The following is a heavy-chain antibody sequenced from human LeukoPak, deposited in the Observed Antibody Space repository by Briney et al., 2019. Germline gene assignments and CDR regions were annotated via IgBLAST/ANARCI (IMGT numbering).Heavy chain of an antibody. V-gene: IGHV3-30-3*01. CDR1: GFTFSSYA. J-gene: IGHJ5*02. CDR3: ARPRVGQWLEPQNWFDP. Sequence: PGGSLRLSCAASGFTFSSYAMHWVRQAPGKGLEWVAVISYDGSNKYYADSVKGRFTISRDNSKNTLYLQMNSLRAEDTAVYYCARPRVGQWLEPQNWFDPWGQGTLVTVSS. CDR2: ISYDGSNK. D-gene: IGHD6-19*01.